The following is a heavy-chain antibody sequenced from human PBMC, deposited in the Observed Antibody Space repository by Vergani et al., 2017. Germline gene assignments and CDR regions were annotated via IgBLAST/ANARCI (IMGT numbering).Heavy chain of an antibody. D-gene: IGHD2/OR15-2a*01. CDR3: ARGGYFDAFDY. J-gene: IGHJ4*02. Sequence: QVQLQESGPGLVKPSETLSLTCTVSGGSISSYYWSWIRQPPGKGLEWIGYIYYSGSTNYNPSLKSRVTISVATSKNQFSLKLSSVTAADTAVYYCARGGYFDAFDYGGEGTLVTVSS. CDR2: IYYSGST. V-gene: IGHV4-59*08. CDR1: GGSISSYY.